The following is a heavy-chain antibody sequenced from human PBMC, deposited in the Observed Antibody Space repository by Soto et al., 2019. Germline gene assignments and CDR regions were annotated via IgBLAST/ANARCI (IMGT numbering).Heavy chain of an antibody. Sequence: SETLSLTCAVYGGSFSGYYWSWIRQPPGKGLEWIGEINHSGSTNYNPSLKSRVTISVDTSKNQFSLKLSSVTAADTAVYYCARGRLKYRYGDFDYWGQGTLVTVSS. CDR3: ARGRLKYRYGDFDY. CDR1: GGSFSGYY. D-gene: IGHD4-17*01. CDR2: INHSGST. J-gene: IGHJ4*02. V-gene: IGHV4-34*01.